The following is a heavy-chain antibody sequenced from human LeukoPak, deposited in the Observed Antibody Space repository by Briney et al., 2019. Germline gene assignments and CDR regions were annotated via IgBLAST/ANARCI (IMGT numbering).Heavy chain of an antibody. CDR2: ISWDGGST. J-gene: IGHJ4*02. CDR1: GFTFDDYT. D-gene: IGHD6-13*01. CDR3: AKETSSSWSDHFDY. V-gene: IGHV3-43*01. Sequence: GGSLRLSCAASGFTFDDYTMHWVRQAPGKGLEWVSLISWDGGSTYYADSVKGRFTISRDNSKNSLYLQMNSLRTEDTALYYCAKETSSSWSDHFDYWGQGTLVTVSS.